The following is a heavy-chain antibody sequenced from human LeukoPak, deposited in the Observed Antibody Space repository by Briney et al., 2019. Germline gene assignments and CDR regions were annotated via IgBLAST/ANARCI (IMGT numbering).Heavy chain of an antibody. Sequence: GGSLRLSCAASGFTFSSYDMSWVRQAPGKGLEWVSGNSGSGSSTYYADSVKGRFTISRDNSKSTLYLQMNSLRAEDTAVYYCAKESHSISWVYDYWGQGTLVTVSS. J-gene: IGHJ4*02. CDR2: NSGSGSST. V-gene: IGHV3-23*01. CDR3: AKESHSISWVYDY. CDR1: GFTFSSYD. D-gene: IGHD6-13*01.